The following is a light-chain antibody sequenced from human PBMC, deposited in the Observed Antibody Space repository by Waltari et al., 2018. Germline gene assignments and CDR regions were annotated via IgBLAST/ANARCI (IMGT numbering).Light chain of an antibody. J-gene: IGLJ2*01. CDR1: SSDVGGYNY. V-gene: IGLV2-14*01. Sequence: QSALTQPASVSGSPGQSITISCTGTSSDVGGYNYVSWYQQHPGKAPKLMIYEVSNRPAGVSTRFSGSKSGNTASLTISGLQAEDEADYYCRSYTSSSTLEHVVFGGGTKLTVL. CDR3: RSYTSSSTLEHVV. CDR2: EVS.